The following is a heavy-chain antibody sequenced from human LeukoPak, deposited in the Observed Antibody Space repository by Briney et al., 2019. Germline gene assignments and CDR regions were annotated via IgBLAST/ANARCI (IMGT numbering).Heavy chain of an antibody. CDR1: GGSISSYY. CDR2: IYYSGST. V-gene: IGHV4-59*01. Sequence: SETLSFTCTVSGGSISSYYWSWIRQPPGKGLEWIGYIYYSGSTNYNPSLKSRVTISVDTSKNQFSLKLSSVTAADTAVYYCARDRIAARRERYYYYGMDVWGQGTTVTVSS. D-gene: IGHD6-6*01. J-gene: IGHJ6*02. CDR3: ARDRIAARRERYYYYGMDV.